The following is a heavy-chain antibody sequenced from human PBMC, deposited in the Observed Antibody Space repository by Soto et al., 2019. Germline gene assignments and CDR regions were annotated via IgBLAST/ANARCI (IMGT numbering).Heavy chain of an antibody. Sequence: KPSETLSLTCAVYGGSFSGYYWSWIRQPPGKGLEWIGEINHSGSTNYNPSLKSRVTISVDTSKNQFSLKLSSVTAADTAVYYCARGEYSSSWYSNWFDPWGQGTLVTVSS. V-gene: IGHV4-34*01. D-gene: IGHD6-13*01. CDR1: GGSFSGYY. CDR2: INHSGST. CDR3: ARGEYSSSWYSNWFDP. J-gene: IGHJ5*02.